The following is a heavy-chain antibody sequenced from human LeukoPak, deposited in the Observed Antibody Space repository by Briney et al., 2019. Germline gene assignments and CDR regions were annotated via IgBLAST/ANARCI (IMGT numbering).Heavy chain of an antibody. CDR2: INQDESAK. J-gene: IGHJ4*02. CDR1: GFTFSRYW. Sequence: QTGGSLRLSCAASGFTFSRYWMSWVRQAPGKGLEWVASINQDESAKFYVDSVKGRFTISRDNAKNSLYLQMNSLRAEDTAVYYCARDLRIVSGSYLDHWGQGTLVTVSS. V-gene: IGHV3-7*01. CDR3: ARDLRIVSGSYLDH. D-gene: IGHD1-26*01.